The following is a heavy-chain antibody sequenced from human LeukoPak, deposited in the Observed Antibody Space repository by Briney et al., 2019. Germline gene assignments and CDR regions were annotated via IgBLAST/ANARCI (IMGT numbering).Heavy chain of an antibody. CDR3: ASGFRPPVVSDY. V-gene: IGHV3-30*04. D-gene: IGHD3-22*01. J-gene: IGHJ4*02. CDR1: GFTFSSYA. CDR2: ISYDGSNK. Sequence: PGGSLRLSCAASGFTFSSYAMHWVRRAPGKGLEWVAVISYDGSNKYYADSVKGRFTISRDNSKNTLYLQMNSLRAEDTAVYYCASGFRPPVVSDYWGQGTLVTVSS.